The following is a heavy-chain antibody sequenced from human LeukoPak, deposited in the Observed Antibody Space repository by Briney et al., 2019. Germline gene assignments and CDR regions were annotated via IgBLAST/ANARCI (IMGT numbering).Heavy chain of an antibody. CDR2: ISYDESNK. J-gene: IGHJ4*02. Sequence: SLRLDSAASGFTFSSYGMQRVRQAQGLGRVSVAVISYDESNKYYADYVKGRFTISRDNSKNTLYLQMNSRDDEDTDVYYCARGKYYYVSGCYYYWGQGTLVTVSS. V-gene: IGHV3-30*03. CDR1: GFTFSSYG. CDR3: ARGKYYYVSGCYYY. D-gene: IGHD3-10*01.